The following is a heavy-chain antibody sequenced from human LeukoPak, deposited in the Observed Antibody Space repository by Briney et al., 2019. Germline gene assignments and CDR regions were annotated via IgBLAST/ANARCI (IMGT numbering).Heavy chain of an antibody. D-gene: IGHD3-10*01. CDR3: ATRYYGSGSYYNVEGMGV. Sequence: SETLCLTCTVSGGSISSYYWSWIRQPPGQGLKWIGYIDYSGSTNYNTSLQSRVTISVDTSKNQFSLKLSSVTAADTAVYYCATRYYGSGSYYNVEGMGVWGQGTTVTVSS. CDR1: GGSISSYY. J-gene: IGHJ6*02. CDR2: IDYSGST. V-gene: IGHV4-59*01.